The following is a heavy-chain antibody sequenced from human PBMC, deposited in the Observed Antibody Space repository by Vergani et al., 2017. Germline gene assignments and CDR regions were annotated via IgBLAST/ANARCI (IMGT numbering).Heavy chain of an antibody. V-gene: IGHV4-61*02. CDR3: ARGSCLGRSCYNPLFDF. Sequence: QVQLQESGPGLVKPSQTLSLTCTVSGGSINSHNYYWSWMLQPAGKGLEWIGRIHTSGSTNYNPSLKSRVTMSEDTSKNRFSLNLTSVTAADTAVYLCARGSCLGRSCYNPLFDFWGQGTLVTVSS. CDR1: GGSINSHNYY. D-gene: IGHD3-22*01. CDR2: IHTSGST. J-gene: IGHJ4*02.